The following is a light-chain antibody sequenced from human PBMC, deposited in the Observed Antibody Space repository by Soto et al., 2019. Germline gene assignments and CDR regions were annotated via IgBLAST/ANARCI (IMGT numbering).Light chain of an antibody. CDR1: QSISSW. J-gene: IGKJ1*01. CDR3: QQYNSFPT. V-gene: IGKV1-5*03. Sequence: DLQMTQSPSTLSASVGDRVTITCRASQSISSWLAWYQQKPGKAPKLLIYKASSLESGVTSRFSGSGSGTEFTVTGSSLQPDDVATYYCQQYNSFPTFGQGTKVEIK. CDR2: KAS.